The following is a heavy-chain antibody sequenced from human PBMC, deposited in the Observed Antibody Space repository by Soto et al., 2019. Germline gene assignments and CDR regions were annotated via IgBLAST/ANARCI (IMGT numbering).Heavy chain of an antibody. Sequence: GESLKISCKGSGYSFTSYWIGWVRQMPGKGLEWMGIIYPGDSDTRYSPSFQGQVTISADKSISTAYLQWSSLKASDTAMYYCARHGAVVTPRGDYGMDVWGQGTTVTVSS. CDR1: GYSFTSYW. CDR2: IYPGDSDT. CDR3: ARHGAVVTPRGDYGMDV. J-gene: IGHJ6*02. V-gene: IGHV5-51*01. D-gene: IGHD2-21*02.